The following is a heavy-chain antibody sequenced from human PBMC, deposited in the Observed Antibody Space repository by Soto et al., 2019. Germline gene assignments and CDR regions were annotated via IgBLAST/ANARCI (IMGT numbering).Heavy chain of an antibody. V-gene: IGHV1-3*01. J-gene: IGHJ6*02. Sequence: GASVKVSCKASGYTFNSYAMHWVRQAPGQRLEWMGWINAGNGNTKYSQKFQGRVTITRDTSASTAYMELSSLRSEDTAVYYCAREFLSSSWYKVANGMDVWGQGTTVTVSS. CDR3: AREFLSSSWYKVANGMDV. CDR1: GYTFNSYA. CDR2: INAGNGNT. D-gene: IGHD6-13*01.